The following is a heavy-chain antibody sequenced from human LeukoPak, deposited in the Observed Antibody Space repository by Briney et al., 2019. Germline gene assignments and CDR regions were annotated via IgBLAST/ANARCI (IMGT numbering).Heavy chain of an antibody. Sequence: GGSLRLSCAASGFTFSSYSMNWVRQAPGKGLEWVSSISSSSSYIYYADSVKGRFTISRDNAKNSLYLQINSLRAEDTAVYYCAGDYYYDSSGYYYMDVWGKGTTVTVSS. V-gene: IGHV3-21*01. J-gene: IGHJ6*03. D-gene: IGHD3-22*01. CDR2: ISSSSSYI. CDR1: GFTFSSYS. CDR3: AGDYYYDSSGYYYMDV.